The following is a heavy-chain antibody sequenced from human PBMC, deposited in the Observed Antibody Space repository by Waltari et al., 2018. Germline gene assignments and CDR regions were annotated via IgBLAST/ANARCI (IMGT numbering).Heavy chain of an antibody. CDR1: GITLSTYA. D-gene: IGHD6-13*01. Sequence: EVQLLESGGGLVQPGGSLRLSCAASGITLSTYAMGWVRQAPGKGLEWVSGISGSGGSTYYADSVKGRFTISRDNSKSTLYLQMDSLRAEDTAVYYCAKLRGEVAAGTWYFDYWGQGTLVTVSS. J-gene: IGHJ4*02. CDR3: AKLRGEVAAGTWYFDY. CDR2: ISGSGGST. V-gene: IGHV3-23*01.